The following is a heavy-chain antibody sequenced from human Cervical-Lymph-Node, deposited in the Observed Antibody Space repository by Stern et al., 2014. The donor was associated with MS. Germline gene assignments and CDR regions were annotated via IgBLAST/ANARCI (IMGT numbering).Heavy chain of an antibody. V-gene: IGHV1-69*01. CDR2: IIPIFDER. CDR1: GGTFRSYT. Sequence: DQLVESGTEVKKPGSSVKISCQASGGTFRSYTISWVRQALGQGPEWLGGIIPIFDERTYAQRIQGRQKITAVDPTQLAFMALLNLKSEDTATYFCARESGNWFAPWGQGTLVIVS. J-gene: IGHJ5*02. CDR3: ARESGNWFAP.